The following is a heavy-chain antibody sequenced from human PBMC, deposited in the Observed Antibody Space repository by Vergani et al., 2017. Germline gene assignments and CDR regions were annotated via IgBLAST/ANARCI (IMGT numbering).Heavy chain of an antibody. CDR2: IKSKTDGGTT. J-gene: IGHJ6*02. Sequence: VQLQESGPGLVKPSQTLSLTCTVSGGSISSGGYYWSWIRQHPGKGLEWVGRIKSKTDGGTTDYAAPVKGRFTISRDDSKNTLYLQMNSLKTEDTAVYYCTTFPLLLWFGESPGYYYGMDVWGQGTTVTVSS. CDR1: GGSISSGGYY. D-gene: IGHD3-10*01. CDR3: TTFPLLLWFGESPGYYYGMDV. V-gene: IGHV3-15*01.